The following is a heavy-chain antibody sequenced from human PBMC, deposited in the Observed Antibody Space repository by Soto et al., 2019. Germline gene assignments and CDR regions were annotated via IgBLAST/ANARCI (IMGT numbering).Heavy chain of an antibody. D-gene: IGHD1-26*01. V-gene: IGHV4-59*01. CDR2: IYYSGST. Sequence: PSESLSLTCTVYGRSMSSYYWSWIRQPPGKGLEWIGYIYYSGSTNYNPSLKIRVTIPVDTSKNQFSLKLSSVTAADTAVYYCARDYAGATHYYYSGMDVWGQGTTVTVSS. J-gene: IGHJ6*02. CDR3: ARDYAGATHYYYSGMDV. CDR1: GRSMSSYY.